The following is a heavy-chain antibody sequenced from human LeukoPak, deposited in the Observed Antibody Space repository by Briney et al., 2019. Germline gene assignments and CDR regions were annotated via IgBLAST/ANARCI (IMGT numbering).Heavy chain of an antibody. CDR3: ASAYYDFWTGYSYFEY. D-gene: IGHD3-3*01. Sequence: GGSLRLSCAASGFTFSSYGMHWVRQAPGKGLEWVAFIRYDGSNKYYADSVKGRFTISRDNSKNTLYLQVNSLRAEDTAVYYCASAYYDFWTGYSYFEYWGQGILVTVSS. CDR1: GFTFSSYG. V-gene: IGHV3-30*02. J-gene: IGHJ4*02. CDR2: IRYDGSNK.